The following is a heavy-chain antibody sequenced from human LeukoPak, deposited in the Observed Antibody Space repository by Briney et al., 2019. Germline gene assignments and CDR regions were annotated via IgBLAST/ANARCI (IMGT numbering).Heavy chain of an antibody. CDR3: ARAKNGYSYGPSFDY. CDR1: GFTFSSYS. CDR2: ISSSSSYI. Sequence: PGGSLRLSCAASGFTFSSYSMNWVRQAPGKGLEWVSSISSSSSYIYYADSVKGRFTISRDNAKNSLYLQMNSLRAEDTAVYYCARAKNGYSYGPSFDYWGQGTLVTVSS. D-gene: IGHD5-18*01. J-gene: IGHJ4*02. V-gene: IGHV3-21*01.